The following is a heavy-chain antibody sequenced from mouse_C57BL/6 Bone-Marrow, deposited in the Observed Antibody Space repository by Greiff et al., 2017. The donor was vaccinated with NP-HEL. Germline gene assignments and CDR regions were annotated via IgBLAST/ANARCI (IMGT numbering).Heavy chain of an antibody. J-gene: IGHJ4*01. CDR1: GYSITSGSS. Sequence: EVQLQESGPGLVKPSQSLSLTCSVTGYSITSGSSWYWIRQFPGNKLEWMGYISYDGSNNYNPSLKNRISITRDTSKNQFFLKLNSVTTEDTATYYCARGPYYAMDYWGQGTSVTVSS. CDR2: ISYDGSN. V-gene: IGHV3-6*01. CDR3: ARGPYYAMDY.